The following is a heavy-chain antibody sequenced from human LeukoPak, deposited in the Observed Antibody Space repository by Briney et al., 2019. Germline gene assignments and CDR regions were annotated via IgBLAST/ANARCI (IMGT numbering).Heavy chain of an antibody. CDR1: GFTFSSYS. V-gene: IGHV3-21*01. D-gene: IGHD4-17*01. J-gene: IGHJ6*03. CDR2: ISSSSSYI. CDR3: ARDDYGDRAFYMDV. Sequence: GGSLRLSCAASGFTFSSYSMNWVRQAPGKGLEWVSSISSSSSYIYYADSVKGRFTISGDSAKNPLYLQMNSLRAEDTAVYYCARDDYGDRAFYMDVWGKGTTVTVSS.